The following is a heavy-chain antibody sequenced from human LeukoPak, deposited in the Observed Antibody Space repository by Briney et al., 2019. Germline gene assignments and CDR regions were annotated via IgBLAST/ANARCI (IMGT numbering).Heavy chain of an antibody. D-gene: IGHD6-13*01. V-gene: IGHV1-8*01. J-gene: IGHJ6*02. CDR3: ARDPEEAPAGTTVRYYGMDV. CDR2: MNPNSGNT. CDR1: GYTFTSYD. Sequence: ASVKVSCKASGYTFTSYDINWVRQATGQGLEWMGWMNPNSGNTGYAQKFQGRVTMTRNTPISTAYMELSSLRSEDTAVYYCARDPEEAPAGTTVRYYGMDVWGQGTTVTVSS.